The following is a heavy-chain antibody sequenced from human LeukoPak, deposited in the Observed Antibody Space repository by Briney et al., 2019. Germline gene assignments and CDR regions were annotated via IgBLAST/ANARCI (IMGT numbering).Heavy chain of an antibody. CDR1: GGSFSGYY. CDR3: AKDPSGGVATTPLDY. D-gene: IGHD5-12*01. Sequence: PSETLSLTCAVYGGSFSGYYWSWIRQPPGKGLEWIGEINHSGSTNYNPSLKSRVTISVDTSKNQFSLKLSSVTAADTAVYYCAKDPSGGVATTPLDYWGQGTLVTVSS. J-gene: IGHJ4*02. V-gene: IGHV4-34*01. CDR2: INHSGST.